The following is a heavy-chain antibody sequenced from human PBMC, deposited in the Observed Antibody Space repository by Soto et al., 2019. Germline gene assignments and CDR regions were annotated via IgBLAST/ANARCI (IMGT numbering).Heavy chain of an antibody. CDR1: GFTFSSYA. D-gene: IGHD3-22*01. V-gene: IGHV3-23*01. CDR3: ANPYYYDSSGGSWVVDY. Sequence: GGSLRLSCAASGFTFSSYAMSWVRQAPGKGLEWVSAISGSGGSTYYADSVKGRFTISRDNSKNTLYLQMNSLRAEDTAVYYCANPYYYDSSGGSWVVDYWGQGTLVTVSS. CDR2: ISGSGGST. J-gene: IGHJ4*02.